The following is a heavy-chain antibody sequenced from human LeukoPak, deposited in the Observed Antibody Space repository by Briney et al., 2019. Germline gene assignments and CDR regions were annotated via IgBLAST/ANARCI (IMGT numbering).Heavy chain of an antibody. D-gene: IGHD1-26*01. J-gene: IGHJ3*02. CDR2: MYHTGSS. V-gene: IGHV4-61*08. CDR3: AGDQGGSAHRHAFDI. Sequence: SETLSLTCTVSGGSVDTIDYYWSWIRQPPGKGLEWIGYMYHTGSSIYSPSLKSRLTISVDTSKNQFTLNLSSMTAADTAVYYCAGDQGGSAHRHAFDIWGQGTLVTVSS. CDR1: GGSVDTIDYY.